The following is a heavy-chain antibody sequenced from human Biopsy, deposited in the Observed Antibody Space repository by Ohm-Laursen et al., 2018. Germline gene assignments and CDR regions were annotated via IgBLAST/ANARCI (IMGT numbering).Heavy chain of an antibody. CDR3: ARDYDTSGYYYVS. V-gene: IGHV4-39*01. CDR1: GGSISNNNYY. CDR2: IFYRGST. Sequence: GTLSLTCPVSGGSISNNNYYWGWIRQPPGKGLEWIGSIFYRGSTDYKQSLKSRVNISVDTSKNQFSLKLNSVTAADTAVYYCARDYDTSGYYYVSWGQGTLVTVSS. J-gene: IGHJ5*02. D-gene: IGHD3-22*01.